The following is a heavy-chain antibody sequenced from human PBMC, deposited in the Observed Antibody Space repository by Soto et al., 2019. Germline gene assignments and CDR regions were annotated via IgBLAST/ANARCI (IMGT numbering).Heavy chain of an antibody. J-gene: IGHJ6*02. Sequence: GGSLRLSCAASGFTFDDYGMHWVRQGPGKCLEWVSGITWNSATIGYAASVKGRFTISRDNAKNSLYLQMSSLTTEDTAVYYCAKDRWARDSIDVWGQGXTVTVYS. CDR3: AKDRWARDSIDV. V-gene: IGHV3-9*01. CDR2: ITWNSATI. CDR1: GFTFDDYG.